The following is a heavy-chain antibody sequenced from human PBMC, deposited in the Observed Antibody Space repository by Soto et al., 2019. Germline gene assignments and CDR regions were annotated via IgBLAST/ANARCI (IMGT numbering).Heavy chain of an antibody. J-gene: IGHJ6*03. CDR3: ARGWLATGGSLSYMDV. Sequence: EVQLVESGGGLVQPGGSLRLSCAASGFTFSSYDMHWVRQATGKGLEWVSAISTAGDTYYPGSVKGRFTISRENAKNSLYLQMNSLRAGDTALYYCARGWLATGGSLSYMDVWGKGTTVTVSS. CDR1: GFTFSSYD. D-gene: IGHD6-13*01. CDR2: ISTAGDT. V-gene: IGHV3-13*01.